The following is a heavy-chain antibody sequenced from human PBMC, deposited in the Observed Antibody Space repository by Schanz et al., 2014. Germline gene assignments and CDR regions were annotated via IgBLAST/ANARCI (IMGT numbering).Heavy chain of an antibody. CDR1: GGSISSGTYS. J-gene: IGHJ4*02. D-gene: IGHD3-16*02. V-gene: IGHV4-30-2*01. CDR2: IYHTGTT. CDR3: ARGGGPSHYDHVWGNFRYTHFDY. Sequence: QLQLQESGSGLVKPSQTLSLTCAVSGGSISSGTYSWSWIRQPPGKGLEWIGYIYHTGTTYYSPPLRGRVTISKERPKTLFFLNLNSLTAADTAVYYCARGGGPSHYDHVWGNFRYTHFDYWGQGTLVTVSS.